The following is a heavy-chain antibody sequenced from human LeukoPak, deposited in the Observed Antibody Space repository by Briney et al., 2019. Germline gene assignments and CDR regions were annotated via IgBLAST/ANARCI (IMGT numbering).Heavy chain of an antibody. CDR1: GGSFSGYY. V-gene: IGHV4-34*01. Sequence: SETLSLTCAVYGGSFSGYYWSWIRQPPGKGLEWIGEINHSGSTNYNPSLKSRVTISGDTSKNQFSLKLSSVTAADTAVYYCARLVSQWVAGGDYYYYYGMDVWGQGTTVTVSS. CDR2: INHSGST. D-gene: IGHD6-19*01. CDR3: ARLVSQWVAGGDYYYYYGMDV. J-gene: IGHJ6*02.